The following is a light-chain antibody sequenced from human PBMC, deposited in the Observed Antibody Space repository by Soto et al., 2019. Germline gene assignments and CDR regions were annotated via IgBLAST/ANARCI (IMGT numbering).Light chain of an antibody. CDR3: QQHSNWPRTT. J-gene: IGKJ5*01. CDR1: QSVSYY. CDR2: DAS. Sequence: EMVLTPSPATLSLSPWERATLSCLASQSVSYYLAWYQQKPGQAPRLLVYDASNRATGIPARFSGSGSGTDFTLTISSLEPEDFVFYYCQQHSNWPRTTFGQGTRLEIK. V-gene: IGKV3-11*01.